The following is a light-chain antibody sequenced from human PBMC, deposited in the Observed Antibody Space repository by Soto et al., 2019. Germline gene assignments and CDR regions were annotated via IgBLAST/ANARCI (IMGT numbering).Light chain of an antibody. CDR2: GTS. J-gene: IGKJ2*01. CDR3: QQSSSSPYT. Sequence: EIVLTQSPGTLSLSPGERATLSCRASQSVPRSYLAWYQQKPGQAPRLLIYGTSSRATGIPDRFSGSGSGTDFTLTISRLEPEDFATYYCQQSSSSPYTFGQGTKLEI. V-gene: IGKV3-20*01. CDR1: QSVPRSY.